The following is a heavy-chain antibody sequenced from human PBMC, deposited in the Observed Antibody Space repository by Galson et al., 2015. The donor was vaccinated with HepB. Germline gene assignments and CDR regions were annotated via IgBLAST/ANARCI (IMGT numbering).Heavy chain of an antibody. CDR3: AKDRGGWIAAAGGGDAFDI. D-gene: IGHD6-13*01. Sequence: SLRLSCAASGFTFSSYAMHWVRQAPGKGLEWVSAISGSGGSTYYADPVKGRFTISRDNSKNTLYLQMNSLRAEDTAVYYCAKDRGGWIAAAGGGDAFDIWGQGTMVTVSS. J-gene: IGHJ3*02. CDR2: ISGSGGST. CDR1: GFTFSSYA. V-gene: IGHV3-23*01.